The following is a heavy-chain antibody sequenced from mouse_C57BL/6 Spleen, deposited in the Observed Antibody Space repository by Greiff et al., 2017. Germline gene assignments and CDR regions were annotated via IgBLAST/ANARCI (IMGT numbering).Heavy chain of an antibody. Sequence: QVQLQQPGAELVKPGASVKLSCKASGYTFTSYWMHWVKQRPGRGLEWIGRIDPNSGGTKYNEKFKSKATLTVDKPSSTAYMQLSSLTSEDSAVYYCARSIGIYYDFDGDFDYWGQGTTLTVSS. D-gene: IGHD2-4*01. CDR1: GYTFTSYW. V-gene: IGHV1-72*01. J-gene: IGHJ2*01. CDR3: ARSIGIYYDFDGDFDY. CDR2: IDPNSGGT.